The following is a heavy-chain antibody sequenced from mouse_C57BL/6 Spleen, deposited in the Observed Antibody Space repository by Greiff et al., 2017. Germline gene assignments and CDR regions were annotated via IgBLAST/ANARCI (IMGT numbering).Heavy chain of an antibody. CDR1: GYTFTSYD. J-gene: IGHJ2*01. Sequence: VQLQQSGPELVKPGASVKLSCKASGYTFTSYDINWVKQRPGQGLEWIGWIYPRDGSTKYNEKVKGKATLTVATSSSTAYMALHSLPCEDSAVYFCERKGATVVATYDFDYWGQGTTLTVSS. CDR3: ERKGATVVATYDFDY. D-gene: IGHD1-1*01. CDR2: IYPRDGST. V-gene: IGHV1-85*01.